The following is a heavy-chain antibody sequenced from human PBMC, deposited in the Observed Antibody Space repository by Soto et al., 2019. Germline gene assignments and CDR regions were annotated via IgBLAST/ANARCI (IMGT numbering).Heavy chain of an antibody. CDR1: GGSMISYY. V-gene: IGHV4-59*01. D-gene: IGHD3-22*01. CDR3: ARDRGHHDSTGYYQAPFDY. J-gene: IGHJ4*02. Sequence: SETLSLTCTVSGGSMISYYWSWIRQPPGKGLEWIGYIHDSGSTHYNPSLKSRVTISVDTSKNQFSLKLNSVIAADTAVYYCARDRGHHDSTGYYQAPFDYWGLGTLVTVLL. CDR2: IHDSGST.